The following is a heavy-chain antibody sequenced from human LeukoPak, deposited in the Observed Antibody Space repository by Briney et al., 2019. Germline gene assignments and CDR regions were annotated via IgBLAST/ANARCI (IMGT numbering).Heavy chain of an antibody. V-gene: IGHV3-23*01. Sequence: GGSLRLSCAASRFTFNSYAMSWVRQAPGKGLEWVSVIGGSNGITFYVGSVKGRFTISRDNSKDTLYLQMNSLRAEDTAVYYCAKEQVVSPPWVSYFDYWGQGTLVTVSS. CDR2: IGGSNGIT. D-gene: IGHD1-26*01. CDR3: AKEQVVSPPWVSYFDY. J-gene: IGHJ4*02. CDR1: RFTFNSYA.